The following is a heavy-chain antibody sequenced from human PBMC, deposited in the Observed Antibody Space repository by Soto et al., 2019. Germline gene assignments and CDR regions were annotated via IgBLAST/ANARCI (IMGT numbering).Heavy chain of an antibody. CDR3: ARASYYYDSSGYAFDI. V-gene: IGHV4-59*01. J-gene: IGHJ3*02. CDR1: GGSISSYY. D-gene: IGHD3-22*01. Sequence: SETLSLTCTVSGGSISSYYWSWIRQPPGKGLEWIGYIYYSGSTNYNPSLKSRVTISVDTSKNQFSLKLSSGTAADTAVYYCARASYYYDSSGYAFDIWGQGTMVTVSS. CDR2: IYYSGST.